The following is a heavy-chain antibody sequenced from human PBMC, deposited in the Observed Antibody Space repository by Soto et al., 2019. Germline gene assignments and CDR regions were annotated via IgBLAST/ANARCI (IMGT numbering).Heavy chain of an antibody. J-gene: IGHJ5*02. CDR2: ISSNGGST. CDR3: ARALWFGELSWFDP. Sequence: GGSLRLSCAASGFTFSSYAMHWVRQAPGKGLEYVSAISSNGGSTYYANSVKGRFTISRDNSKNTLYLQMGSLRAEDMAVYYCARALWFGELSWFDPWGQGTLVTVSS. V-gene: IGHV3-64*01. D-gene: IGHD3-10*01. CDR1: GFTFSSYA.